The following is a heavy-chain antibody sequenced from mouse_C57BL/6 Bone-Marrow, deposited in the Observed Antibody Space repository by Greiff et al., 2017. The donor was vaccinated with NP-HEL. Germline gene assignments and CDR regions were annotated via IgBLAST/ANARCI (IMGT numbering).Heavy chain of an antibody. CDR3: AREDYDAWFAY. J-gene: IGHJ3*01. CDR1: GFTFSSYA. V-gene: IGHV5-4*01. D-gene: IGHD2-4*01. CDR2: FSDAGSYS. Sequence: EVKLVESGGGLVKPGGSLKLPCAASGFTFSSYAMSWVRQSPEKRLEWVATFSDAGSYSSYPDNVKGRFTISRDNAKSNLYLQMNHLKSEDTAMYYCAREDYDAWFAYWGQGTLVTVSA.